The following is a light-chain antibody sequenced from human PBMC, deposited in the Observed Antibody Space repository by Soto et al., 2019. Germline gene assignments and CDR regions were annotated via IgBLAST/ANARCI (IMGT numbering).Light chain of an antibody. V-gene: IGKV3-20*01. Sequence: EVEFTQFPGTMSLSPGAIATLSCRASQSIDNRFLALYQEQRGQAPRLLIYATSNRASGIPDRCSGSGSGTDFTLASSRLAPEDFAVYSCHHYGSPYTFGPGTKVDVK. CDR1: QSIDNRF. CDR2: ATS. CDR3: HHYGSPYT. J-gene: IGKJ3*01.